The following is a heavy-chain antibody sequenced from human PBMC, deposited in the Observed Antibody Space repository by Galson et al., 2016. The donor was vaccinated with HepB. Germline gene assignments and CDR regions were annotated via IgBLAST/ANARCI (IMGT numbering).Heavy chain of an antibody. CDR3: ARGRHLNHFDY. CDR2: INVGNGNT. J-gene: IGHJ4*02. D-gene: IGHD6-6*01. V-gene: IGHV1-3*01. Sequence: QSGAEVKKPGASVKVSCKASGYSFTSYAMHWVRQAPGPRLEWMGWINVGNGNTKYSQKFQGRVTITRDTSASTDYMELSSLRSEDTAVYYCARGRHLNHFDYWGQGTLVTVSS. CDR1: GYSFTSYA.